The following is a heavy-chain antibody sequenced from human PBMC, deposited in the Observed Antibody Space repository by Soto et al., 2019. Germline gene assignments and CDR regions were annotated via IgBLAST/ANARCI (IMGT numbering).Heavy chain of an antibody. D-gene: IGHD6-19*01. CDR1: GGSFSGFY. J-gene: IGHJ4*02. CDR3: ARRYSSGWYYFDY. CDR2: INTSGST. Sequence: PSETLSLTCAVYGGSFSGFYWNRIRQPPGKGLEWIGEINTSGSTNYNPSLKSRVTISVDTSKNQFSLKVSSVTAADTAVYYCARRYSSGWYYFDYWGRGTLVTVSS. V-gene: IGHV4-34*01.